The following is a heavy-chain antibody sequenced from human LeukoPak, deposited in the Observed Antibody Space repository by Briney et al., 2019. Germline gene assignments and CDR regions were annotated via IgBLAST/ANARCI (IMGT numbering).Heavy chain of an antibody. CDR3: ARDYYDGSDYFPGY. Sequence: ASVKVSCTASGYSFTGYYMHWVRQAPGQGLERMGWINPSSGATKYAQKFQGRVAMTRDTSISTAYMELSRLRSDDTAVYYCARDYYDGSDYFPGYWGQGTLVTVSS. CDR2: INPSSGAT. V-gene: IGHV1-2*02. J-gene: IGHJ4*02. CDR1: GYSFTGYY. D-gene: IGHD3-22*01.